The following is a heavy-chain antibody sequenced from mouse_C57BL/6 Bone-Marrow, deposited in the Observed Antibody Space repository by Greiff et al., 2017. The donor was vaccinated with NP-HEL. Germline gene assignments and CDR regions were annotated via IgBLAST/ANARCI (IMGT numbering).Heavy chain of an antibody. V-gene: IGHV5-6*01. J-gene: IGHJ3*01. CDR2: ISSGGSYT. Sequence: EVQRVESGGDLVKPGGSLKLSCAASGFTFSSYGMSWVRQTPDKRLEWVATISSGGSYTDYPDSVKGRFTISRDNAKNTLYLQMSSLKSEDTAMYYCARPQLFAYWGQGTLVTVSA. D-gene: IGHD4-1*02. CDR1: GFTFSSYG. CDR3: ARPQLFAY.